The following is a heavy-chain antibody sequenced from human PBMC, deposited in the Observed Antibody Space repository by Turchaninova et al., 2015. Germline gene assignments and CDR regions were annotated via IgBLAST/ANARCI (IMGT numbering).Heavy chain of an antibody. V-gene: IGHV3-48*04. CDR2: ISTTSSTI. CDR1: GFTFSSYS. J-gene: IGHJ4*02. Sequence: EVQLVESGGGLVQPGGSLRRSCAASGFTFSSYSMNWVRPAPGKGLGWVSHISTTSSTIYSAYSVKGRFTISSDNAKNSLYLQMNSLRADDTAVYYCASERFGELLPHWGQGTLVTVSS. D-gene: IGHD3-10*01. CDR3: ASERFGELLPH.